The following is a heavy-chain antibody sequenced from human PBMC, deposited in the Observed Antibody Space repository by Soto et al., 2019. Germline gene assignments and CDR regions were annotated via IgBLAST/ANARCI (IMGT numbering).Heavy chain of an antibody. CDR3: ARDRHVLRFLEWQEYGMDV. V-gene: IGHV3-30-3*01. J-gene: IGHJ6*02. CDR1: GFTFSSYA. Sequence: GGSLRLSCAASGFTFSSYAMHWVRQAPGKGLEWVAVISYDGSNKYYADSVKGRFTISRDNSKNTLYLQMNSLRAEDTAVYYCARDRHVLRFLEWQEYGMDVWGQGTTVTV. CDR2: ISYDGSNK. D-gene: IGHD3-3*01.